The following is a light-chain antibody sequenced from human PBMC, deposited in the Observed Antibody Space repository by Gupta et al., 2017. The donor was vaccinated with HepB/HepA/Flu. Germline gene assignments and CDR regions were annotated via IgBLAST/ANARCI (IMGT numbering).Light chain of an antibody. Sequence: QPVLTQSSSASASLGSSVKLTCTLSSGHSSYIIAWHQQQPGKAPRSLMMLDGSGSYNTGSGVPDRVSGSSSAAALSLTISHLQAEDDSYYYCETWDSNTQVFGGGTKLTVL. V-gene: IGLV4-60*03. CDR1: SGHSSYI. J-gene: IGLJ3*02. CDR3: ETWDSNTQV. CDR2: LDGSGSY.